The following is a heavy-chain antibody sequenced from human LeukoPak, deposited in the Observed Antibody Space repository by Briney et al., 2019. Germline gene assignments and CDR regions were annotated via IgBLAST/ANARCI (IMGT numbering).Heavy chain of an antibody. Sequence: SETLSLTCTVSGGSIRSSYYYWGWIRQPPGKGLEWIGXXYXSGXXXXNXSLKSRVTISVDTSKNQFSLKLNSVTAADTAVYYCARHYGPWGQGTLVTVSS. CDR3: ARHYGP. CDR1: GGSIRSSYYY. D-gene: IGHD3-10*01. J-gene: IGHJ5*02. CDR2: XYXSGXX. V-gene: IGHV4-39*01.